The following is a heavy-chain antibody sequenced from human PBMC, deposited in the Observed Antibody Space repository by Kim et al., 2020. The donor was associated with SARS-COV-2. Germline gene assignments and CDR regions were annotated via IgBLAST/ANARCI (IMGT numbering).Heavy chain of an antibody. Sequence: SETLSLTCTVSGGSISSGGYYWSWIRQHPGKGLEWIGYIYYSGSTYYNPSLKSRVTISVDTSKNQFSLKLSSVTAADTAVYYCARTNWNYYEVTFDIWGQGTMVTVSS. V-gene: IGHV4-31*03. CDR2: IYYSGST. J-gene: IGHJ3*02. D-gene: IGHD1-7*01. CDR1: GGSISSGGYY. CDR3: ARTNWNYYEVTFDI.